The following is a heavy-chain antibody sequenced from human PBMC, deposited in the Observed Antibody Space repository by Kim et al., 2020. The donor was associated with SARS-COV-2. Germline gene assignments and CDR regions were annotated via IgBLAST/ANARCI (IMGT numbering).Heavy chain of an antibody. CDR1: GDSVSSNSVT. V-gene: IGHV6-1*01. CDR3: ARDYRVQGVYNGMDV. D-gene: IGHD1-26*01. Sequence: SQTLSLTCAISGDSVSSNSVTWNWIRQSPSRGLEWLGRTYYRSKWYNDYAVSVKSRVSINPDTSKNQFSLQLNSMTPEDTAVYYCARDYRVQGVYNGMDVWGQGTTVTVSS. CDR2: TYYRSKWYN. J-gene: IGHJ6*02.